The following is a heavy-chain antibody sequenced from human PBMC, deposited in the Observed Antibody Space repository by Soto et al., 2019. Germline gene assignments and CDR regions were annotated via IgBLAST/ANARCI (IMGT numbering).Heavy chain of an antibody. D-gene: IGHD3-22*01. CDR3: ARDNDGAQYSSFYDDY. CDR1: GFTFSSYW. V-gene: IGHV3-74*01. J-gene: IGHJ4*02. Sequence: GGSLRLSCAASGFTFSSYWMHWVRQTPEKGLVWVSHIDSDGSSTTYADSVKGRFTISRDNAKNTLYLQMNSLRAEDAAIYYCARDNDGAQYSSFYDDYWGQGTRVTVSS. CDR2: IDSDGSST.